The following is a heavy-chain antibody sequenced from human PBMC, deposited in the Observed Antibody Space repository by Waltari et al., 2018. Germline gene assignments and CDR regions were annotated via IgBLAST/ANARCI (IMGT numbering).Heavy chain of an antibody. J-gene: IGHJ4*02. CDR1: GGSISSSSYY. V-gene: IGHV4-39*01. CDR2: IYYSGST. D-gene: IGHD3-16*01. Sequence: QLQLQESGPGLVKPSETLSLTCTVSGGSISSSSYYWGWIRQPPGKGLEWLGSIYYSGSTYYNPPLKSRVTISVDTSKNQFSLKLSSVTAADTAVYYCARGGGGFDYWGQGTLVTVSS. CDR3: ARGGGGFDY.